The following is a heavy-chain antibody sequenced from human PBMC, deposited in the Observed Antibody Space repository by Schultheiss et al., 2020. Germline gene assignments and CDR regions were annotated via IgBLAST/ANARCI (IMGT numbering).Heavy chain of an antibody. CDR2: IYSDGST. D-gene: IGHD5-18*01. CDR3: ARAESAQGYNFGFLGLDP. CDR1: GFTVSSNY. V-gene: IGHV3-66*01. J-gene: IGHJ5*02. Sequence: GGSMRLSCAVSGFTVSSNYMSWVRQAPGKGLEWVSVIYSDGSTYSADSVKGRFTISRDNSKNTLYLQMNSLRAEDTAVYYCARAESAQGYNFGFLGLDPWGQGTMVTGS.